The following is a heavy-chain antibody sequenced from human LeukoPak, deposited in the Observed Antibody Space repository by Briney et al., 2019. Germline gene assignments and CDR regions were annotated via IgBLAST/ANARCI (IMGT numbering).Heavy chain of an antibody. Sequence: GGSLRLSRAASGFTFSSYTMNWVRQAPGKGLEWVAAISSSSRDIFYADSVKGRFSISRDNTQNSLSLQMSSLKAEDTAVYYCARLAGTGLFDYWGQGTLVTVSS. V-gene: IGHV3-21*01. D-gene: IGHD6-19*01. CDR2: ISSSSRDI. J-gene: IGHJ4*02. CDR3: ARLAGTGLFDY. CDR1: GFTFSSYT.